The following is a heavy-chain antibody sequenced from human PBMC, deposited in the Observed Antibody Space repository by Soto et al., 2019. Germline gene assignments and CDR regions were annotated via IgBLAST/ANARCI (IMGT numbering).Heavy chain of an antibody. CDR2: MNPNSGNT. CDR3: ARGEPRAYYYYYGMDV. J-gene: IGHJ6*02. CDR1: GYTFTSYD. V-gene: IGHV1-8*01. D-gene: IGHD1-26*01. Sequence: ASVKVSCKASGYTFTSYDINWVRQATGQGLEWMGWMNPNSGNTGYAQKFQGRVTMTRNTSISTAYMELSSLRSEDTAVYYCARGEPRAYYYYYGMDVWGQGTTVTVS.